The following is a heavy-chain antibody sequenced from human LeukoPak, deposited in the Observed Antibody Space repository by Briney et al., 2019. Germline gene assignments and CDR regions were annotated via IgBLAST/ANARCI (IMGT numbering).Heavy chain of an antibody. V-gene: IGHV1-69*05. CDR1: GGTFSSYA. CDR2: IIPIFGTA. D-gene: IGHD3-10*01. CDR3: ARQGSGSYKLDY. Sequence: ASVNVSCKASGGTFSSYAISWVRQAPGQGLEWMGGIIPIFGTANYAQKFQGRVTITTDESTSTAYMEMSSLRSDDTAVFYCARQGSGSYKLDYWGQGALVTVSS. J-gene: IGHJ4*02.